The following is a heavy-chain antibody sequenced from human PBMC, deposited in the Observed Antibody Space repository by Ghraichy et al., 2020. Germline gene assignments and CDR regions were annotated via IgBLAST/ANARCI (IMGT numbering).Heavy chain of an antibody. D-gene: IGHD5-18*01. Sequence: SETLSLTCAVYGGSFSYYCWSWIRQPPGKGLECIGEIDHSGATNYTPSLKSRVTISVDTPKNQFSLTLSSVPAADTAVFYCARGRDTAMVTKGNWFDPWGQATLVTVSS. J-gene: IGHJ5*02. CDR3: ARGRDTAMVTKGNWFDP. V-gene: IGHV4-34*01. CDR2: IDHSGAT. CDR1: GGSFSYYC.